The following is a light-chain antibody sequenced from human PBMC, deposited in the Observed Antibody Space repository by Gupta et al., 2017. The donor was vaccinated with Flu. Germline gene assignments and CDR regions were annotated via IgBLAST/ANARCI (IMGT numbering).Light chain of an antibody. CDR3: QSHDNSLFWV. J-gene: IGLJ3*02. CDR2: GNT. V-gene: IGLV1-40*01. CDR1: SSDIGSFD. Sequence: QSVLTQPPSVSGAPGQRVTISRAGSSSDIGSFDVHWYQQLPGTAPKLLIYGNTNRPSGFPDRFSGSKSGTSASLSITGLQAEDEADYYCQSHDNSLFWVFGGGTKLTVL.